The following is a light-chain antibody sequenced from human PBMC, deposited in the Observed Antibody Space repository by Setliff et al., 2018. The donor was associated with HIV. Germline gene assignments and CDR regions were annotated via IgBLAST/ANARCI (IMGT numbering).Light chain of an antibody. J-gene: IGLJ1*01. CDR3: CSYAGTYTSLYV. V-gene: IGLV2-11*01. CDR1: ASDIGNYKY. Sequence: QSALTQPRSVSGSPGQSVTISCTGTASDIGNYKYVSWYQQQPDKAPKLIIYDVTKRPSGVPDRFSGSKSGNTASLTISGLQSEDEGDYFCCSYAGTYTSLYVFGAGTKV. CDR2: DVT.